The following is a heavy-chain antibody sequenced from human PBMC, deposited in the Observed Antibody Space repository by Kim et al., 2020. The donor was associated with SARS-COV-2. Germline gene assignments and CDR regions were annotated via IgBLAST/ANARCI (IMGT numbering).Heavy chain of an antibody. D-gene: IGHD1-26*01. CDR3: ARVGLGIVGATSDQ. Sequence: GGSLRLSCAASGFTFSSYWMSWVRQAPGKGLEWVANIKQDGSEKFYVDSVKGRFTISRDNAKNSLYLHMNSLRAEDTAVYYCARVGLGIVGATSDQWGQGTLVTVSS. V-gene: IGHV3-7*03. CDR2: IKQDGSEK. J-gene: IGHJ4*02. CDR1: GFTFSSYW.